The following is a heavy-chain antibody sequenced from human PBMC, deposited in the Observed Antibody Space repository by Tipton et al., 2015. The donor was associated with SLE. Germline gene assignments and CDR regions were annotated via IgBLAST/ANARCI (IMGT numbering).Heavy chain of an antibody. CDR3: ARTFIGYYMDV. D-gene: IGHD3-16*01. J-gene: IGHJ6*03. Sequence: TLSLTCTVSGGSISSGSYYWSWIRQPAGKGLEWIGRIYTSGSTNYNPSLKSRVTISVDTSKNQFSLKLSSVTAADTAVYYCARTFIGYYMDVWGKGTTVTVSS. V-gene: IGHV4-61*02. CDR2: IYTSGST. CDR1: GGSISSGSYY.